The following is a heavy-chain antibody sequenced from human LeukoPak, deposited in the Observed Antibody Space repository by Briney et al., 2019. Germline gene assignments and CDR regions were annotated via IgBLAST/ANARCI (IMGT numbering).Heavy chain of an antibody. CDR1: GYTFTSYA. V-gene: IGHV1-3*01. CDR2: INAGNGNT. J-gene: IGHJ6*02. Sequence: VASVKVSCKASGYTFTSYAMHWVRQAPGQRLEWMGWINAGNGNTKYSQKFQGRVTITRDTSASTAYMELSSLRSEDTAVYYCAREAESDGMDVWGQGTTVTVSS. CDR3: AREAESDGMDV. D-gene: IGHD1-14*01.